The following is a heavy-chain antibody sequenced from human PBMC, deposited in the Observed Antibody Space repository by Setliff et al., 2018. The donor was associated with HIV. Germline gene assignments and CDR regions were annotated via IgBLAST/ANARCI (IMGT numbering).Heavy chain of an antibody. CDR1: GYTFINFG. V-gene: IGHV1-18*04. Sequence: ASVKVSCKASGYTFINFGIAWVRQAPGQGLEWVGYISGYNGNTKYAQNVQGRVTMTTDTSTSTAYMELRSLRYDDTAVYYCARDPRSGYDSDTAMVTVYYYYMDVWGKGTTVTVSS. CDR2: ISGYNGNT. D-gene: IGHD5-18*01. CDR3: ARDPRSGYDSDTAMVTVYYYYMDV. J-gene: IGHJ6*03.